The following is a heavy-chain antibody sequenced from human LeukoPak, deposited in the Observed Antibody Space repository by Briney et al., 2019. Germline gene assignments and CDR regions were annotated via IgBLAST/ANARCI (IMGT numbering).Heavy chain of an antibody. V-gene: IGHV1-2*02. CDR3: ARIPKLATRYGFDY. J-gene: IGHJ4*02. CDR2: INPNSGGT. D-gene: IGHD5-18*01. Sequence: ASVKVSCKASGYTFTGYYMHWVRQAPGQGLEWMGWINPNSGGTNYAQKFQGGVTMTRDTSISTAYMELSRLRSDDTAVYYCARIPKLATRYGFDYWGQGTLVTVSS. CDR1: GYTFTGYY.